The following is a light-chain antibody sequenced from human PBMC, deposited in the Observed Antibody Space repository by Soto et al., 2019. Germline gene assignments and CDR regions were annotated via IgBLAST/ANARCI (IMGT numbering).Light chain of an antibody. Sequence: EIVLTQSPGTLSLFPGERATLSCSAIQSFNSDFLAWYQQKPGQAPRLLIYTASTRATGIPDRFSGSGSGTDFNLTISRLEPEDFAVYYCQQYFGSPRTFGQGTKVEMK. CDR3: QQYFGSPRT. CDR2: TAS. CDR1: QSFNSDF. J-gene: IGKJ1*01. V-gene: IGKV3-20*01.